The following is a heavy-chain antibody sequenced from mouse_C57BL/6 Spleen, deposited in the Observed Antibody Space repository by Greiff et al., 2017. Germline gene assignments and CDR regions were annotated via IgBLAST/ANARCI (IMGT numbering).Heavy chain of an antibody. CDR1: GYAFSSSW. Sequence: QAQLQQSGPELVKPGASVKISCKASGYAFSSSWLNWVKQRPGKGLEWIGRIYPGDGDTNYNGKFKGKATLTADKSSSTAYMQLSSRTSEDSAVYFCANERDSLDYWGQGTTLTVSS. CDR2: IYPGDGDT. CDR3: ANERDSLDY. J-gene: IGHJ2*01. V-gene: IGHV1-82*01.